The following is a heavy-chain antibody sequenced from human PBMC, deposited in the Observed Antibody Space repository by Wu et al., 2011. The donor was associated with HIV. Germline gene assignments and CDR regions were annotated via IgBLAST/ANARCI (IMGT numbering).Heavy chain of an antibody. Sequence: QVQLVESGGGVVQPGGSLRLSCAAPGFTFSSYGMHWVRQAPGKGLEWVAFIRYDGSNKYYADSVKGRFTISRDNSKNTLYLQMNSLRAEDTAVYYCAKDSYYYDSSGYPGIDYVGPGNAGHRLL. J-gene: IGHJ4*02. V-gene: IGHV3-30*02. CDR2: IRYDGSNK. D-gene: IGHD3-22*01. CDR3: AKDSYYYDSSGYPGIDY. CDR1: GFTFSSYG.